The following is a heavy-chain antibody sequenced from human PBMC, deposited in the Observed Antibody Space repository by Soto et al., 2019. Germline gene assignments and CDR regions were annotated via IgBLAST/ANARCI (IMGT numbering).Heavy chain of an antibody. D-gene: IGHD1-1*01. CDR1: GFTFSRYG. J-gene: IGHJ4*02. CDR2: IVRDGGQK. V-gene: IGHV3-33*01. CDR3: ARDDDFKDNGLDY. Sequence: QVHLVESGGGVVQPGRPLRLSCAASGFTFSRYGMHWVRQAPGKGLEWVGVIVRDGGQKQYADSVRGRFTISRDNSRDTLYLEVNSVTVEDTAVYYCARDDDFKDNGLDYWGQGTLVTVSS.